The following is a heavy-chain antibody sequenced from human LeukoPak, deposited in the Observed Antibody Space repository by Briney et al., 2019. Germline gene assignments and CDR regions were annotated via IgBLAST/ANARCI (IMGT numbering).Heavy chain of an antibody. V-gene: IGHV1-2*02. CDR1: GYTFTGYY. Sequence: GASVKVSCKASGYTFTGYYMHWVRQAPGQGLEWMGWINPNSGGTNYAQKFQGRVTMTRDTSISTAYMELSSLRSEDTAVYYCARAGYDSSGYFEGFLDYWGQGTLVTVSS. J-gene: IGHJ4*02. CDR3: ARAGYDSSGYFEGFLDY. CDR2: INPNSGGT. D-gene: IGHD3-22*01.